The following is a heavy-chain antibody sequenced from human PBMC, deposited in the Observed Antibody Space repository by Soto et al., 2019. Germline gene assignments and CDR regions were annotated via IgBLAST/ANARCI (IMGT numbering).Heavy chain of an antibody. V-gene: IGHV4-38-2*02. Sequence: PSETLSLTCAVSGYSISSGYYWGWIRQPPGKGLEWIGTIYYSGSAYYNPSLKSRVTISVDTSKNQFSLKLTSVTAADSAVYYCARDTPKIVPMAPTTLWGQGTLVTVSS. J-gene: IGHJ4*02. CDR3: ARDTPKIVPMAPTTL. CDR1: GYSISSGYY. D-gene: IGHD2-8*01. CDR2: IYYSGSA.